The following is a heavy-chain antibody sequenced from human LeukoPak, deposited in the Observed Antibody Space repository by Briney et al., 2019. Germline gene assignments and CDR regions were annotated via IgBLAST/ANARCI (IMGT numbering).Heavy chain of an antibody. CDR2: IIPIFGTA. Sequence: SVKVSCKASGGTFSSYAISWVRQAPGQGLEWMGGIIPIFGTANYAQKFQGRVTITADESTSTAYMELSSLRSEDTAVYYCARLVVVPAATYDYWGQGTLVTVSS. CDR3: ARLVVVPAATYDY. D-gene: IGHD2-2*01. CDR1: GGTFSSYA. V-gene: IGHV1-69*13. J-gene: IGHJ4*02.